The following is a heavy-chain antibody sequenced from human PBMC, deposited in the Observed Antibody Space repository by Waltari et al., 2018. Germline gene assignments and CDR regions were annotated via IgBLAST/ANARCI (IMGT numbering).Heavy chain of an antibody. V-gene: IGHV3-33*01. Sequence: QVQLVESGGGVVQPGRSLRLSCAASGFTLSPSRLHWLRQAPGKGLDWGAFRWGEGSHQNYADSVRGRFTISRDNSKDTLYLQMNSLTTDDTAVYYCAADPPNSGFALDVWGQGTTVTVSS. D-gene: IGHD1-26*01. CDR3: AADPPNSGFALDV. CDR2: RWGEGSHQ. J-gene: IGHJ6*02. CDR1: GFTLSPSR.